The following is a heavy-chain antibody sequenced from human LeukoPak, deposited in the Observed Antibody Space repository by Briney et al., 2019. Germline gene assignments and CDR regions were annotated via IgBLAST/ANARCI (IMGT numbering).Heavy chain of an antibody. V-gene: IGHV3-30*03. CDR2: IAYDGGNK. CDR3: ARDLRDSSGWFFDY. Sequence: AGGSLRLSCAASGFTFSTYVMHGVGQPPARGLAGVSVIAYDGGNKYYAESVKGRFTISRDNSKNTLYLQMNSLRAEDTAVYYCARDLRDSSGWFFDYWGQGTLVTVSS. D-gene: IGHD6-19*01. CDR1: GFTFSTYV. J-gene: IGHJ4*02.